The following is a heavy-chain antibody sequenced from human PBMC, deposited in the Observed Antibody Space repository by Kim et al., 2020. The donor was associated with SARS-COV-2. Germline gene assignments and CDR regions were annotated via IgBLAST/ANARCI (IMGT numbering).Heavy chain of an antibody. CDR1: GFTFSSYA. CDR2: ISGSGGST. Sequence: GGSLRLSCAASGFTFSSYAMSWVRQAPGKGLEWVSAISGSGGSTYYADSVKGRFTISRDNSKNTLYLQMNSLRAEDTAVYYCAITQRRIVVVVAALPVDYWGQGTLVTVSS. V-gene: IGHV3-23*01. D-gene: IGHD2-15*01. J-gene: IGHJ4*02. CDR3: AITQRRIVVVVAALPVDY.